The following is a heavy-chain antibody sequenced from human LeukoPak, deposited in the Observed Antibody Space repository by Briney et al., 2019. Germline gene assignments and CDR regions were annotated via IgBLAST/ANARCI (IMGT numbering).Heavy chain of an antibody. Sequence: GSLRLSCAASGFTLRSYDMSWVRQAPGKGLEWIGEINHSGSTNYNPSLKSRVTISVDTSKNQFSLKLSSVTAADTAVYYCARGGYSGYRDYYYYMDVWGKGTTVTVSS. CDR1: GFTLRSYD. D-gene: IGHD5-12*01. CDR3: ARGGYSGYRDYYYYMDV. CDR2: INHSGST. J-gene: IGHJ6*03. V-gene: IGHV4-34*01.